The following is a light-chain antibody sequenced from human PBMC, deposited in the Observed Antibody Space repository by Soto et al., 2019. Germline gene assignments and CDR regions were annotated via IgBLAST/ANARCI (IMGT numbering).Light chain of an antibody. V-gene: IGLV2-23*01. CDR2: EAT. CDR1: SSDVGKYRF. J-gene: IGLJ3*02. Sequence: QSALTQPASVSGSPGQSISISCTGTSSDVGKYRFVSWYQQHPGKAPKLIIYEATKRPSGVSDRFSGSKSGNTASLTISGLQAEDEADYYCCSHAGSGTLVFGGGTKVTVL. CDR3: CSHAGSGTLV.